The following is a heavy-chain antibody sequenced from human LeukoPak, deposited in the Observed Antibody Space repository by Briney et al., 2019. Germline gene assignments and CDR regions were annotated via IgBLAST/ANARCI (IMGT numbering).Heavy chain of an antibody. Sequence: SETLSLTCAVYGGSFSGYYWSWIRQPPGKGLEWIGEINHSGSTNYNPSLKSRVTISVDTSKNQFSLKLSSVTAADTAVYYCARRRYFDWLSPFDYWGQGTLVTVSS. CDR3: ARRRYFDWLSPFDY. V-gene: IGHV4-34*01. CDR2: INHSGST. D-gene: IGHD3-9*01. CDR1: GGSFSGYY. J-gene: IGHJ4*02.